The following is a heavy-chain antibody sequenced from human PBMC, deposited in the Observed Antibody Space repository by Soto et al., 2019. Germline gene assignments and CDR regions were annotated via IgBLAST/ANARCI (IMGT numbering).Heavy chain of an antibody. Sequence: EGQLVESGGGLVQPGGSLRLSCAASEFTVTSNYMSWVRQAPGKGLEWVSVIYSGGSTYYADFVKGRFTISRNNSKNTVYLQMKSLRAEDTAVYYCARATYWTGGKCLLAYWGQGTLVIVSS. CDR2: IYSGGST. D-gene: IGHD2-8*02. CDR3: ARATYWTGGKCLLAY. V-gene: IGHV3-53*04. CDR1: EFTVTSNY. J-gene: IGHJ4*02.